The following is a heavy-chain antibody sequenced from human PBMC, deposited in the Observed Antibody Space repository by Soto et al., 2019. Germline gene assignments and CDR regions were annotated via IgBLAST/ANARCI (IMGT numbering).Heavy chain of an antibody. D-gene: IGHD3-3*01. CDR1: GFTFSSYA. J-gene: IGHJ4*02. Sequence: EVQLLESGGGLVQPGGSLRLSCAASGFTFSSYAMSWVRQAPGKGLEWVPAISGSGGSTYYADSVKGRFTISRDNSKNTLYLQMNSMRDEDTAVYYCAKLPYDFWSGYYNYWGQGTLVTVSS. V-gene: IGHV3-23*01. CDR2: ISGSGGST. CDR3: AKLPYDFWSGYYNY.